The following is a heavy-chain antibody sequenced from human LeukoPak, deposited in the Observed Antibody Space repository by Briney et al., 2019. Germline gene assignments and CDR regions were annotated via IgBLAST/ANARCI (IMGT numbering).Heavy chain of an antibody. V-gene: IGHV3-30*18. CDR1: GFTFSSYA. D-gene: IGHD6-19*01. J-gene: IGHJ3*02. CDR3: AKGFWQWLATDAFDI. Sequence: GVSLRLSCAASGFTFSSYAMSWVRQAPGKGLEWVAVISYDGSNKYYADSVKGRFTISRDNSKNTLYLQMNSLRAEDTAVYYCAKGFWQWLATDAFDIWGQGTMVTVSS. CDR2: ISYDGSNK.